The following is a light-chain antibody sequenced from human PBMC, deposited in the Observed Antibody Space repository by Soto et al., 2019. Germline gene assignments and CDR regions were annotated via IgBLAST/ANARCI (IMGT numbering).Light chain of an antibody. CDR3: QQYNSYKKT. CDR2: KAS. V-gene: IGKV1-5*03. Sequence: DIQMTQSPSTLSASVGDRVIITCRASQSISSWLAWYQQKPGKAPKLLIYKASSLESGVPSRFSGSGSVTEFTLTISSLQPDDFATYYCQQYNSYKKTFGQANKVQIK. CDR1: QSISSW. J-gene: IGKJ1*01.